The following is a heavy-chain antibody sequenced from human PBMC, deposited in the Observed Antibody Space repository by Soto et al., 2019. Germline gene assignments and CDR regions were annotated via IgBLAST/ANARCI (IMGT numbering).Heavy chain of an antibody. CDR3: ARDRVSIQLWLQKRGELDY. V-gene: IGHV3-48*03. D-gene: IGHD5-18*01. CDR1: GFTFSSYE. CDR2: ISSSGSTI. Sequence: EVQLVESGGGLVQPGGSLRLSCAASGFTFSSYEMNWVRQAPGKGLEWVSYISSSGSTIYYADSVKGRFTISRDNAKNSLYLQMNSLRAEDTAVYYCARDRVSIQLWLQKRGELDYWGQGTLVTVSS. J-gene: IGHJ4*02.